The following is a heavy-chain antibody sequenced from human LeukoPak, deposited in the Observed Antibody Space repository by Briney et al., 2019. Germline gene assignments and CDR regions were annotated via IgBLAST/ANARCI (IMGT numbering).Heavy chain of an antibody. J-gene: IGHJ4*02. CDR3: AKSRTPGFDY. Sequence: GGSLRLSCTVSGFTVSSNYMSWVRQAPGKGLEWVSIIYSGGSTYYADSVKGRFTISRDNSKNTLYLQMNRLRAEDTALYYCAKSRTPGFDYWGQGTLVTVSS. CDR1: GFTVSSNY. D-gene: IGHD2-15*01. V-gene: IGHV3-53*01. CDR2: IYSGGST.